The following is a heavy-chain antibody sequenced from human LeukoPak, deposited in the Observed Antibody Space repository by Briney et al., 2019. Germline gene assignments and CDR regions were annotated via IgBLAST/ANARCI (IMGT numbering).Heavy chain of an antibody. V-gene: IGHV3-30-3*01. D-gene: IGHD5-18*01. CDR2: ISYDGSNK. Sequence: PGGSLRLSCAASGFTFSSYAMHWVRQAPGKGLEWVAVISYDGSNKYYADPVKGRFTISRDNSKNTLYLQMNSLRAEDTAVYYCARVRGYSYGRHFDYWGQGTLVTVSS. CDR3: ARVRGYSYGRHFDY. CDR1: GFTFSSYA. J-gene: IGHJ4*02.